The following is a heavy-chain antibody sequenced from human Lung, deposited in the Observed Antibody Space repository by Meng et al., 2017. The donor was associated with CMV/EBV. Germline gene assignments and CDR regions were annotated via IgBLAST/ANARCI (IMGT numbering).Heavy chain of an antibody. D-gene: IGHD3-16*01. CDR1: GGSISSGSYY. Sequence: QGHVQESAPGLVKPSQPLSLTCTVSGGSISSGSYYWSWIRQPAGKGLEWIGRIYTSGSTNYNPSLKSRVTISVDTSKNQFSLKLSSVTAADTAVYYCARMMRAFDIWGQGTMVTVSS. CDR3: ARMMRAFDI. V-gene: IGHV4-61*02. J-gene: IGHJ3*02. CDR2: IYTSGST.